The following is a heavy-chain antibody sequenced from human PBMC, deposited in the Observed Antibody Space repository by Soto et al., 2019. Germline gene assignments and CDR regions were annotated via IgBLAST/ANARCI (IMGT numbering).Heavy chain of an antibody. CDR3: AREGYGIAAAGRGPQRRSFAFDP. V-gene: IGHV3-21*01. Sequence: GGSLRLSCAASGFTFSSYSMNWVRQAPGKGLEWVSSISSSSSYIYYADSVKGRFTISRDNAKNSLYPQMNSLRAEDTAVYYCAREGYGIAAAGRGPQRRSFAFDPWGQGTLVTVSS. CDR2: ISSSSSYI. CDR1: GFTFSSYS. J-gene: IGHJ5*02. D-gene: IGHD6-13*01.